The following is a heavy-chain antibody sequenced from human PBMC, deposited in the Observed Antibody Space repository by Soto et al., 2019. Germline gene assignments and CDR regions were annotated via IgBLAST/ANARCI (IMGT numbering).Heavy chain of an antibody. V-gene: IGHV1-3*01. CDR2: INAGNGNT. CDR1: GYTFTSYA. Sequence: ASVKVSCKASGYTFTSYAMHWVRQAPGQRLEWMGWINAGNGNTKYSQKFQGRVTITRDTSASTAYMELSSLRSEDTAVYYCAREGKYSSGWTRSDYYYYGMDVWGQGTTVTVSS. D-gene: IGHD6-19*01. CDR3: AREGKYSSGWTRSDYYYYGMDV. J-gene: IGHJ6*02.